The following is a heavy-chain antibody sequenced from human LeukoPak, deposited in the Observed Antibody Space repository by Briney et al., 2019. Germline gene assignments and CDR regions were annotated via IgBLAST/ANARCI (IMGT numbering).Heavy chain of an antibody. J-gene: IGHJ6*01. V-gene: IGHV4-34*01. Sequence: SETLSLTCAVYGGSFSGYYWSWIRQPPGKGLEWIGEINHSGSTNYNPSLKSRFTISVDTSKNQFSLKLSSVAAADTAVYYCAREVITIFGVKPTYRVKYHGMDVWGQGTTFTVSS. CDR1: GGSFSGYY. CDR2: INHSGST. D-gene: IGHD3-3*01. CDR3: AREVITIFGVKPTYRVKYHGMDV.